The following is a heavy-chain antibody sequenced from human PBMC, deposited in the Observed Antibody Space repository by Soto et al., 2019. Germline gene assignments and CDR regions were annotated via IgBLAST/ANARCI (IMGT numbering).Heavy chain of an antibody. Sequence: SQTLSLTCVISVDSVSSNTAAWNWIRPSPSRGLEWLGMTYYRSQWYNAYALSVKSRIIINPDTSKNQFSLQLNSVTPEDTAVYYCARDYYYGMDVWGQGTTVTVSS. J-gene: IGHJ6*02. CDR2: TYYRSQWYN. CDR1: VDSVSSNTAA. CDR3: ARDYYYGMDV. V-gene: IGHV6-1*01.